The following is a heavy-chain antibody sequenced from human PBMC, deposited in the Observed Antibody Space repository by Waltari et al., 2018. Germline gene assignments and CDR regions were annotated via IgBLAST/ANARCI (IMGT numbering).Heavy chain of an antibody. V-gene: IGHV4-31*03. D-gene: IGHD6-13*01. CDR1: GGSISSGGYY. J-gene: IGHJ5*02. Sequence: QVQLQESGPGLVKPSQTLSLTCTVSGGSISSGGYYWSWIRQHPGKGLEWIGYIYYSGSTYYNPSLKSRVTISVDTSKNQCSLKLSSVTAADTAVYYCARGVGYSSSRYNWFDPWGQGTLVTVSS. CDR3: ARGVGYSSSRYNWFDP. CDR2: IYYSGST.